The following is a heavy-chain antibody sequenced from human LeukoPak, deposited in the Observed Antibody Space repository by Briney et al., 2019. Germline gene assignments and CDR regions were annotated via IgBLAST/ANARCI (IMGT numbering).Heavy chain of an antibody. Sequence: SETLSLTCTVSGGSISSSSYYWGWIRQPPGKGLEWIGSIYYSGSTYYNPSLKSRVTISVDTSKNQFSLKLSSVTAADTAVYYCARDRDSSWYRFDPWGQGTLVTVSS. CDR2: IYYSGST. CDR1: GGSISSSSYY. CDR3: ARDRDSSWYRFDP. V-gene: IGHV4-39*07. J-gene: IGHJ5*02. D-gene: IGHD6-13*01.